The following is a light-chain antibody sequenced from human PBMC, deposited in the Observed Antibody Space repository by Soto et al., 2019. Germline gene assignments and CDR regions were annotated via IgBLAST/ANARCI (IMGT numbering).Light chain of an antibody. J-gene: IGKJ5*01. CDR2: AAS. V-gene: IGKV1-39*01. CDR3: QQSYSTPIT. Sequence: TQSPGTLSLSPGERVTLSCRASQNVYINSLAWYQQKPGKAPKLLIYAASSLQSGVPSRFSGSGSGTDFTLTISSLQPEDFATYYCQQSYSTPITFGQGTRLEIK. CDR1: QNVYINS.